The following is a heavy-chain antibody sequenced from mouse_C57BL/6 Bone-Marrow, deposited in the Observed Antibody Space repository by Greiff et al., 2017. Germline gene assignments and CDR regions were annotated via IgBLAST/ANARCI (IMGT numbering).Heavy chain of an antibody. D-gene: IGHD2-3*01. CDR1: GYAFTNYL. J-gene: IGHJ2*01. V-gene: IGHV1-54*01. CDR2: INPGSGGT. Sequence: QVQLQQSGAELVRPGTSVKVSCKASGYAFTNYLIEWVKQRPGQGLEWIGVINPGSGGTNYNEKFKGKATLTADKSSSTAYMQLSSLTSEDSAVYFCARCDGYPSYWGQGTTLTVSS. CDR3: ARCDGYPSY.